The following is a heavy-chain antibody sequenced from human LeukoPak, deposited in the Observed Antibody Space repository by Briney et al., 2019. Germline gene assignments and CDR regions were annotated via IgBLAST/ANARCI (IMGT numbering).Heavy chain of an antibody. J-gene: IGHJ5*02. CDR3: ESEQSNQNCFDP. D-gene: IGHD4-11*01. Sequence: SETLSLTCTVSGGSISNYYWSWIRQPPGKGLEWIWYIYYIGSTNYNPSPKSRVTISIDTSKNQFSLKLRSVTPADTAVYYCESEQSNQNCFDPWGQGTLVTVSS. CDR1: GGSISNYY. V-gene: IGHV4-59*01. CDR2: IYYIGST.